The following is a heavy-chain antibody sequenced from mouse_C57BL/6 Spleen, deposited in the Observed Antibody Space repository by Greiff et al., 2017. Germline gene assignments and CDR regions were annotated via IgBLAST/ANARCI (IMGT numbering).Heavy chain of an antibody. D-gene: IGHD4-1*01. V-gene: IGHV1-85*01. CDR3: ARGNWVYYFDV. Sequence: QVQLQQSGPELVKPGASVKLSCKASGYTFTSYEINWVKQRPGQGLEWIGWIYPRAGSTTYNEKFKGKATLTVDTSSSTAYMGLHSLTSEDSAVYFCARGNWVYYFDVWGQGTTLTVSS. J-gene: IGHJ2*01. CDR2: IYPRAGST. CDR1: GYTFTSYE.